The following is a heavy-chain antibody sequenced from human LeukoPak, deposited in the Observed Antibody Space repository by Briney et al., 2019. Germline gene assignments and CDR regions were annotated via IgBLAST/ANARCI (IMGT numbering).Heavy chain of an antibody. D-gene: IGHD5-18*01. CDR1: VYTFTSYD. V-gene: IGHV1-8*01. CDR2: MNPNSGNT. J-gene: IGHJ4*02. Sequence: ASVKVSCKASVYTFTSYDINWVRQATGQGLEWMGWMNPNSGNTGYAQKFQGRVTMTRNTSISTAYMELSSLRSEDTAVYYCARGLGYSYGFDYWGQGTLVTVSS. CDR3: ARGLGYSYGFDY.